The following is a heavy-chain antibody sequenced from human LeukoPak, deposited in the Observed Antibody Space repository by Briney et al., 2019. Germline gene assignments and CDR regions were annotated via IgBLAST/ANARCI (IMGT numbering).Heavy chain of an antibody. CDR2: IYYSGST. D-gene: IGHD2-15*01. J-gene: IGHJ6*03. CDR3: ARLDCSGGSCYSHYYYYMDV. CDR1: GGSPSNYY. Sequence: PSETLSLTCTVSGGSPSNYYWSWIRQPPGKGLEWIADIYYSGSTNYNPSLKSRVTISVDTSKNQFSLKLSSVTAADTAVYYCARLDCSGGSCYSHYYYYMDVWGIGTTVTVSS. V-gene: IGHV4-59*01.